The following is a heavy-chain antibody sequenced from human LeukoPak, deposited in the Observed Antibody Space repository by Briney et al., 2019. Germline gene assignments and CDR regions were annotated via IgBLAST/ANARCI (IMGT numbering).Heavy chain of an antibody. V-gene: IGHV1-24*01. Sequence: ASVNVSRQRSGYILAELSMQWVRQAPEKSLDWKGGFDPEDGESIYAQKVQGRVTRPEDTSTDTASMELSRLRSEDTAVYYCATVGMTTDAFDLWGQGKMVSVPS. CDR2: FDPEDGES. CDR3: ATVGMTTDAFDL. CDR1: GYILAELS. D-gene: IGHD4-17*01. J-gene: IGHJ3*01.